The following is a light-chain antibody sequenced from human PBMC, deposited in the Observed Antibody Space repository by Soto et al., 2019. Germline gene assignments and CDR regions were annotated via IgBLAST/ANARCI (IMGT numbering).Light chain of an antibody. V-gene: IGKV3-20*01. CDR1: QTVRNNY. CDR2: DAS. CDR3: QQYGSSGT. Sequence: EFVLTQSPGSVSLSPVERATLSFRASQTVRNNYLAWYQQKPGQAPRLLIYDASSRATGIPDRFSGGGSGTDFTLTISRLETEDFAVYYCQQYGSSGTFGQGTKVDIK. J-gene: IGKJ1*01.